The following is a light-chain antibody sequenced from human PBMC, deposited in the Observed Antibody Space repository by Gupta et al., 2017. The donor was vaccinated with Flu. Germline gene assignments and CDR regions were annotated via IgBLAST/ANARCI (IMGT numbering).Light chain of an antibody. V-gene: IGLV2-14*01. Sequence: QSALTQPASVSGSPGQSITISRTGTSSDVGGYNYVSWYQQHPGKAPKLMIYEVSNRPSGVSNRFSGSKSGNTASLTISGLQAEDEADYYCSSYTSSSTLEVFGGGTKLTVL. CDR1: SSDVGGYNY. J-gene: IGLJ3*02. CDR3: SSYTSSSTLEV. CDR2: EVS.